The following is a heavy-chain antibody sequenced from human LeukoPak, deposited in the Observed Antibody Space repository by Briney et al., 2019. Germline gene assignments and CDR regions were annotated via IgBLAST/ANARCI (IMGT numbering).Heavy chain of an antibody. CDR3: ARCPPLGRRGIAVRNWFDP. V-gene: IGHV4-34*01. Sequence: SETLSLTCAVYGGSFSGYYWSWIRQPSGKGLEWIGEINHSGSTNYNPSLKSRVTISVDTSKNQFSLKLSSVTAADTAVYYCARCPPLGRRGIAVRNWFDPWGQGTLVTVSS. J-gene: IGHJ5*02. D-gene: IGHD6-13*01. CDR2: INHSGST. CDR1: GGSFSGYY.